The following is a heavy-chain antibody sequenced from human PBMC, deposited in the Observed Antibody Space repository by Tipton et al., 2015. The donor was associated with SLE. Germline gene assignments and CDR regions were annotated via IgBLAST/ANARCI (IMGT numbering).Heavy chain of an antibody. J-gene: IGHJ4*02. CDR2: IWYDGSAK. D-gene: IGHD3-10*01. Sequence: SLRLSCVASGFTFSTYGMHWVRQAPGKGLEWVALIWYDGSAKYFSDSVKGRFTISRDNSKNTLYLQMDSLRAADTAVYYCARDLIIMLQGVTSFDYWGQGTLVTVSS. CDR3: ARDLIIMLQGVTSFDY. V-gene: IGHV3-33*01. CDR1: GFTFSTYG.